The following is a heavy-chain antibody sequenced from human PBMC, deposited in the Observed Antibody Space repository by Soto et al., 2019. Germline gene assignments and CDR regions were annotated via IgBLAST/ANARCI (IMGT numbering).Heavy chain of an antibody. CDR3: SREVRLGVAAGGYLDS. D-gene: IGHD6-25*01. CDR1: GFTFSNYP. V-gene: IGHV3-30*04. Sequence: QVHLAESGGGVVQPGRSLRLSCAASGFTFSNYPMNWVRQAPGKGLEWVAVISYDGNTKHYADYVKRRCTISRDNPRNTLYLQMNSLRVEDTAVYYCSREVRLGVAAGGYLDSWGQGAQVTVSS. CDR2: ISYDGNTK. J-gene: IGHJ4*02.